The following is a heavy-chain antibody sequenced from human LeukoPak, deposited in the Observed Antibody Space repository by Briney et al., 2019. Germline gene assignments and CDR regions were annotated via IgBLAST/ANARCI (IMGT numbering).Heavy chain of an antibody. CDR3: ARRGSGNYVDY. V-gene: IGHV4-38-2*01. J-gene: IGHJ4*02. D-gene: IGHD1-26*01. CDR1: GYSISSGYY. CDR2: IYHSGSA. Sequence: SETLSLTCAVSGYSISSGYYWGWIRQPPGKGLEWIANIYHSGSAYCNPSLKRRATISVDTSKNEFSLKLRSVTAADTAVYYCARRGSGNYVDYWGQGTLVTVSS.